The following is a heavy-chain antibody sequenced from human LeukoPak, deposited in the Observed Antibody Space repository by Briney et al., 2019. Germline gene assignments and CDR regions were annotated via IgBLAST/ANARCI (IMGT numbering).Heavy chain of an antibody. Sequence: GGSLRLSCAASGFTFSSYGMHWVRQAPGKGLEWVAFIRYDGSNKYYADSVKGRFTISGDNSKNTLYLQMNSLRAEDTAVYYCAKVSCSSTSCSFDYWGQGTLVTVSS. CDR3: AKVSCSSTSCSFDY. CDR1: GFTFSSYG. D-gene: IGHD2-2*01. J-gene: IGHJ4*02. V-gene: IGHV3-30*02. CDR2: IRYDGSNK.